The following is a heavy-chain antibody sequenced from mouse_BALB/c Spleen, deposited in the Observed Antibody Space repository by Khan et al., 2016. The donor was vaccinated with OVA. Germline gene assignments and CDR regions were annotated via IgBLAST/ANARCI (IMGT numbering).Heavy chain of an antibody. CDR1: GFNIKDYY. V-gene: IGHV14-1*02. CDR2: IDPENGNT. Sequence: EVQLQQSGAELVRPGALVKLSCKASGFNIKDYYIHWVKQRPEQGLEWIGWIDPENGNTKYDPKFQGKGTITADTSSNTAYQQLSILTSEDSAVYYCTSDGVSAWFVYWGQGTLVTVSA. CDR3: TSDGVSAWFVY. D-gene: IGHD2-3*01. J-gene: IGHJ3*01.